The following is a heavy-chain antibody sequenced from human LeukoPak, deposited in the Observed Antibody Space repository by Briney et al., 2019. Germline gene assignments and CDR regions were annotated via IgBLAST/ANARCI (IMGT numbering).Heavy chain of an antibody. J-gene: IGHJ4*02. D-gene: IGHD4-17*01. CDR2: IGNEGST. Sequence: GGSLRLSCAASGFTFSLYDMHWVRQATGKSLEWVSGIGNEGSTFYPGSLKGRFTISRDNAKNSLYLQMNSLSAEDTAVYYCARDTDTVTTILDYWGQGTLVTVSS. V-gene: IGHV3-13*01. CDR1: GFTFSLYD. CDR3: ARDTDTVTTILDY.